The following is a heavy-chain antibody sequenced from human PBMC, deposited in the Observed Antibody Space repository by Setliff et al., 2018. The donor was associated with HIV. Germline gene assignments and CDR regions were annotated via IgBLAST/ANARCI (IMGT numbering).Heavy chain of an antibody. Sequence: ASVKVSCKVSGGTFTRNCISWVRQAPGQGLEWMGWIGSYSGYTIYAQKFQDRLTMTTDTSTTTASMELRSLRSDDTAVYYCVRGHCNSDKCWYTWFDPWGQGTLVTVSS. D-gene: IGHD2-2*01. V-gene: IGHV1-18*01. CDR2: IGSYSGYT. CDR1: GGTFTRNC. J-gene: IGHJ5*02. CDR3: VRGHCNSDKCWYTWFDP.